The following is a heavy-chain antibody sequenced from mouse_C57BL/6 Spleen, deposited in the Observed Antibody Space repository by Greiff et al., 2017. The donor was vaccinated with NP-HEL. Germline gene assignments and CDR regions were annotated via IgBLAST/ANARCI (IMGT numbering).Heavy chain of an antibody. CDR1: GYTFTDYN. V-gene: IGHV1-22*01. CDR3: AVGWLLRDYAMDY. J-gene: IGHJ4*01. CDR2: INPNNGGT. D-gene: IGHD2-3*01. Sequence: EVQLQQSGPELVKPGASVKMSCKASGYTFTDYNMHWVKQSHGKSLEWIGYINPNNGGTSYNQKFKGKATLTVNKSSSTAYMELRSLTSEDSAVYYCAVGWLLRDYAMDYWGQGTSVTVSS.